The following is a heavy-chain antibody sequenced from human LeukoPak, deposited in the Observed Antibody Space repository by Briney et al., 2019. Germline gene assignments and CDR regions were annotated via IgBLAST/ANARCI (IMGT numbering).Heavy chain of an antibody. J-gene: IGHJ4*02. V-gene: IGHV3-30*02. Sequence: GGSLRLSCAASGFTFSSYGMHWVRQAPGKGLEWVAFIRYDGSNKYYADPVKGRFTISRDNAKNSLYLQMNSLRAEDTAVYYCARQRVAGLKGGPTDYWGQGTLVTVSS. CDR2: IRYDGSNK. CDR3: ARQRVAGLKGGPTDY. CDR1: GFTFSSYG. D-gene: IGHD6-19*01.